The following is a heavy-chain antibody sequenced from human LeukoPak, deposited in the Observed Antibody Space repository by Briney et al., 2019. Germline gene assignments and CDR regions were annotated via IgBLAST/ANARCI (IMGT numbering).Heavy chain of an antibody. CDR3: ARPHFGVVNKYFQH. D-gene: IGHD3-3*01. J-gene: IGHJ1*01. Sequence: SETLSLTCTVSGGSISSSSYYWGWIRQPPGKGLEWIGSIYYSGSTNYNPSLKSRVTISVDTSKNQFSLKLSSVTAADTAVYYCARPHFGVVNKYFQHWGQGTLVTVSS. V-gene: IGHV4-39*07. CDR2: IYYSGST. CDR1: GGSISSSSYY.